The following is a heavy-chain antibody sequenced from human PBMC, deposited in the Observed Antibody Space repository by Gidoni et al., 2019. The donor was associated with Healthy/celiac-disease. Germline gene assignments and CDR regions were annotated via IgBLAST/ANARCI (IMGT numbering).Heavy chain of an antibody. V-gene: IGHV3-33*01. CDR1: GFTFSSDG. CDR2: IWYDGSNK. J-gene: IGHJ6*02. Sequence: VQLVESGGGVVQPGRSLRLSCAASGFTFSSDGMHWVRQAPGKGLEWVAVIWYDGSNKYYADSVKGRFTISRDNSKNTLYLQMNSLRAEDTAVYYCARDQAGSYYYYYGMDVWGQGTTVTVSS. CDR3: ARDQAGSYYYYYGMDV. D-gene: IGHD6-13*01.